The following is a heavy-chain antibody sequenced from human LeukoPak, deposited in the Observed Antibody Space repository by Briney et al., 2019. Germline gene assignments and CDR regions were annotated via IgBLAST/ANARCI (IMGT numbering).Heavy chain of an antibody. Sequence: QTSETLSLTCTVSGGSISSHYWSWIRQPPGKGLEWVSRISDDGSITTYADSVQGRFTISRDNAKSTVFLQMNSLRVEDTAVYFCVRRYYEYNVYDRHFDFWGQGILVTVSS. CDR3: VRRYYEYNVYDRHFDF. D-gene: IGHD5/OR15-5a*01. J-gene: IGHJ4*02. CDR2: ISDDGSIT. CDR1: GGSISSHY. V-gene: IGHV3-74*03.